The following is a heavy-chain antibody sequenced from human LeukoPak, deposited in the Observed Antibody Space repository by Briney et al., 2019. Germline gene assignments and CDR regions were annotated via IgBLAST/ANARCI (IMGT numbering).Heavy chain of an antibody. J-gene: IGHJ6*04. CDR3: ARGPLPYRGIVVVPAAIGGSVRYGMDV. Sequence: SQTLSLTCTVSGGSISSGDYYWSWIRQPPGKGLEWIGEINHSGSTNYNPSLKSRVTISVDTSKNQFSLKLSSVTAADTAVYYCARGPLPYRGIVVVPAAIGGSVRYGMDVWGKGTTVTVSS. V-gene: IGHV4-30-4*01. CDR2: INHSGST. D-gene: IGHD2-2*01. CDR1: GGSISSGDYY.